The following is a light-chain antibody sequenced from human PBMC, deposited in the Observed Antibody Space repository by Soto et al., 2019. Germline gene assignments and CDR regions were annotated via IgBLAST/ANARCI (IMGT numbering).Light chain of an antibody. J-gene: IGLJ3*02. CDR3: QVWDSSSDPSRV. V-gene: IGLV3-21*02. CDR1: NIGSKS. CDR2: DDS. Sequence: SYELTQPPSVSVAPGQTARITCGGNNIGSKSVHCYQQKPGQAPVLVVYDDSDRPSGIPERFSGSNSGNTATLTISRGEAGDEADYYCQVWDSSSDPSRVFGGGTKLTVL.